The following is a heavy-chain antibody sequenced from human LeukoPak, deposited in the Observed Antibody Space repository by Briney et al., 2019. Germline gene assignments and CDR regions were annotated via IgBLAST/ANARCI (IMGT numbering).Heavy chain of an antibody. CDR1: GYTFTSYG. J-gene: IGHJ4*02. Sequence: ASVKVSCKASGYTFTSYGISWVRQAPGQGLEWMGGIIPMFGTAKYAQKFQGRVTITADKSTSTAYMELRSLRSDDTAVYYCARGVYSSSWAYYFDYWGQGTLVTVSS. V-gene: IGHV1-69*06. CDR3: ARGVYSSSWAYYFDY. D-gene: IGHD6-13*01. CDR2: IIPMFGTA.